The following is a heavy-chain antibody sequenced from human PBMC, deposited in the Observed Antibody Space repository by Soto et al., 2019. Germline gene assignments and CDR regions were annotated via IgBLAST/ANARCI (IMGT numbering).Heavy chain of an antibody. CDR2: ISSSSSYI. Sequence: EVQLVESGGGLVKPGGSLRLSCAASGFTFSSYSMNWVRQAPGKGLEWVSSISSSSSYIYYADSVKGRFTISRDNAKNSLYLQMNSLRAEDTAVYYCASRPPSSRCDYWGQGTLVAVSS. D-gene: IGHD6-13*01. J-gene: IGHJ4*02. CDR3: ASRPPSSRCDY. V-gene: IGHV3-21*01. CDR1: GFTFSSYS.